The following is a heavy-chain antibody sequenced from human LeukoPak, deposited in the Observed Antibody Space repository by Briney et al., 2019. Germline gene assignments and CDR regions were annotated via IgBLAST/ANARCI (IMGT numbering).Heavy chain of an antibody. CDR1: GGSIANYY. D-gene: IGHD6-13*01. CDR2: IYYNGNA. CDR3: ARVPRAAGLDS. V-gene: IGHV4-59*01. Sequence: SETLSLTCTVSGGSIANYYWSWIRQPPGKGLEWIAYIYYNGNADYNPSLKSRVTISVDTSKNQFSLKLSSVTAADTAMYYCARVPRAAGLDSWGQGTPVTVSS. J-gene: IGHJ4*02.